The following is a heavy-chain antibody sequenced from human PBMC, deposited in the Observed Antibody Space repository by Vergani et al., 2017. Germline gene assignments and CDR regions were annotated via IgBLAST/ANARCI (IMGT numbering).Heavy chain of an antibody. D-gene: IGHD5-12*01. CDR2: IYYSGST. CDR1: GGSISSYY. V-gene: IGHV4-59*01. CDR3: ARRSQSRYETYYYYGMIV. Sequence: QVQLQESGPGLVKPSETLSLTCTVSGGSISSYYWSWIRQPPGKGLEWIGYIYYSGSTNYNPSLKSRVTISVDTSKNQFSLKLSSVTAADTAVYYCARRSQSRYETYYYYGMIVWGQGSTVTVSS. J-gene: IGHJ6*02.